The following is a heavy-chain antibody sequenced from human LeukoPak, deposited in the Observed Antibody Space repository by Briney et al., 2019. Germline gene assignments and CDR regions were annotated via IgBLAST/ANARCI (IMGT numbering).Heavy chain of an antibody. J-gene: IGHJ4*02. V-gene: IGHV1-18*01. D-gene: IGHD3-22*01. CDR3: ARDLFNRYYYDSSGYYSPEY. CDR2: ISAYNGNT. CDR1: GYTFTSYG. Sequence: GASVKVSCKASGYTFTSYGISWVRQAPGQGLEWMGWISAYNGNTNYAQKLQGRVTMTTDTSTSTAYMELRSLRSDDTAVYYCARDLFNRYYYDSSGYYSPEYWGQGTLVTVSS.